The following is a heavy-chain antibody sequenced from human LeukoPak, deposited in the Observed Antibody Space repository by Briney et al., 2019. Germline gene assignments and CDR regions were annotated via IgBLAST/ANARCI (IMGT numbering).Heavy chain of an antibody. Sequence: SETLSLTFTVSGGSISSSSYYWGWIRQPPGQGLEWIGYIFNSGTTYYIPSLRSRVIISLDTSKNQFSLKMSSVTAADTAVYFCADTYGNWGQGTLVTVSS. V-gene: IGHV4-39*07. CDR2: IFNSGTT. CDR1: GGSISSSSYY. D-gene: IGHD2/OR15-2a*01. CDR3: ADTYGN. J-gene: IGHJ4*02.